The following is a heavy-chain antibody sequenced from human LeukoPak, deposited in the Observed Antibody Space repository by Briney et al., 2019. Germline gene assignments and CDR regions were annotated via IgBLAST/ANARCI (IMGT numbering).Heavy chain of an antibody. J-gene: IGHJ4*02. CDR2: INPNSGGT. CDR3: ARVLVRGVKHSFDY. D-gene: IGHD3-10*01. Sequence: ASVKVSCKASGYTFTGYYVHWVRQAPGQGLEWMGWINPNSGGTNYAQKFQGRVTMTRDTSISTAYMELSRLRSDDTAVYYCARVLVRGVKHSFDYWGQGTLVTVSS. V-gene: IGHV1-2*02. CDR1: GYTFTGYY.